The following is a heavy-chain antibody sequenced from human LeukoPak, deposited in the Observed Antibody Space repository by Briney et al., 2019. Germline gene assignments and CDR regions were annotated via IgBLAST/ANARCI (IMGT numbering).Heavy chain of an antibody. D-gene: IGHD3-22*01. Sequence: SETLSLTCAVSGCSISTYYWNWIRQPPGKGLEWLGYVYYSGSTSYIPSLKSRVTMSVDTSQNQFSLKLMSVTAADTAVYYCAGASYYYDSRGQRTFDIWGQGTMVTVSS. J-gene: IGHJ3*02. CDR1: GCSISTYY. V-gene: IGHV4-59*01. CDR3: AGASYYYDSRGQRTFDI. CDR2: VYYSGST.